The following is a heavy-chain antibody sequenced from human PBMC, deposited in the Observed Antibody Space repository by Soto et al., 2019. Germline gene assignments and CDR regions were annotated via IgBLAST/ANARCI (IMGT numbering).Heavy chain of an antibody. J-gene: IGHJ4*02. CDR2: ISRGGST. CDR3: ARGGLTMVRAVPPDDF. CDR1: GVSFSDYY. D-gene: IGHD3-10*01. V-gene: IGHV4-34*01. Sequence: SETLSLTCAVYGVSFSDYYWSWIRPPPGKGLEWIGEISRGGSTNYNPSLKSRVTISVDTSKNQFSLKLTSVTAADTAVYYCARGGLTMVRAVPPDDFWGQGTLVTVSS.